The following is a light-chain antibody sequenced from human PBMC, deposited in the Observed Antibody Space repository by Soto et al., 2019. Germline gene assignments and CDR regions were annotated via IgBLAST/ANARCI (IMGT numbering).Light chain of an antibody. CDR2: DVS. J-gene: IGLJ1*01. CDR1: SSDVGGYNY. V-gene: IGLV2-14*01. Sequence: QSVLTQPASVSGSPGQSITISCTGTSSDVGGYNYVSWYQQHPGKAPKLMIYDVSNRPSGVSDLVSGSKSGSTASLTISGLQAEDEADYYCSSYTSSRALLYVFGTGTKVTVL. CDR3: SSYTSSRALLYV.